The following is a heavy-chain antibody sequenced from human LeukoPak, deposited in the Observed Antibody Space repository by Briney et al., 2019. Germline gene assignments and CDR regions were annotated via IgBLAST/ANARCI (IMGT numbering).Heavy chain of an antibody. CDR3: ARAPGYCSGGSCYSNWFDP. D-gene: IGHD2-15*01. V-gene: IGHV3-74*01. CDR1: GFTFSNYW. J-gene: IGHJ5*02. Sequence: GGSLRLSCAASGFTFSNYWMHWVRQAPGKGLVWVSRINSDGSSTSYADSVKGRFTISRDNAKNTLYLQMNSLRAEDTAAYYCARAPGYCSGGSCYSNWFDPWGQGTLVTVSS. CDR2: INSDGSST.